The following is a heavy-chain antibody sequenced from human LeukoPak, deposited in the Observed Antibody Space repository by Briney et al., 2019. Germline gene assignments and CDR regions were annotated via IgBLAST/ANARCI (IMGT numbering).Heavy chain of an antibody. CDR3: AKDMGSGSYVGYYYYYYGMDV. Sequence: SLRLSCAASGFTFDGYAMHWVRQAPGKGLEWVSGISWNSGSIGYADSVKGRFTISRDNAKNSLYLQMNSLRAEDTALYYCAKDMGSGSYVGYYYYYYGMDVWGQGTTVTVSS. D-gene: IGHD3-10*01. V-gene: IGHV3-9*01. CDR2: ISWNSGSI. J-gene: IGHJ6*02. CDR1: GFTFDGYA.